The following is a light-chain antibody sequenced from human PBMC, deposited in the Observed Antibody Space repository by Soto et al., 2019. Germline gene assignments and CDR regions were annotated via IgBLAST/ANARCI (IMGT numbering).Light chain of an antibody. CDR2: GAT. CDR3: QQDDDLPSIT. J-gene: IGKJ5*01. CDR1: QDIGNS. V-gene: IGKV1-33*01. Sequence: DIQMTQPPSSLSASIGDRVTITCQACQDIGNSLNWYQQLPGKPPKLLIYGATNLEAGVPLRFSGRGSGTHFTFTIASLEPEDIATYSCQQDDDLPSITFSRGTRLEIK.